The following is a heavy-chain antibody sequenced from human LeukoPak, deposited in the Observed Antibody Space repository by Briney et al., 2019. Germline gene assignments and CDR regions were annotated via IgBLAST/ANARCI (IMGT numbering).Heavy chain of an antibody. V-gene: IGHV1-2*02. Sequence: ASVKVSCKASGFTFTGHYMHWVRQAPGQGLEWMGWINGNSGATNYARNFQDRVTLTRDTSISTVYTELSRLRIDGTAVYYCARDFSWGVDYWGQGTLVTVSS. CDR3: ARDFSWGVDY. D-gene: IGHD3-10*01. J-gene: IGHJ4*02. CDR1: GFTFTGHY. CDR2: INGNSGAT.